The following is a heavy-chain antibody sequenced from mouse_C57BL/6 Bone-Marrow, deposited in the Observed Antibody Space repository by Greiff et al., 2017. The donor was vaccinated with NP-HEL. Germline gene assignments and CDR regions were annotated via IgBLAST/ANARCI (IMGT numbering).Heavy chain of an antibody. CDR1: GYAFSSSW. V-gene: IGHV1-82*01. CDR2: IYPGDGDT. D-gene: IGHD1-1*01. CDR3: AREGVITTVVATGYFDV. J-gene: IGHJ1*03. Sequence: VQRVESGPELVKPGASVKISCKASGYAFSSSWMNWVKQRPGKGLEWIGRIYPGDGDTNYNGKFKGKATLTADKSSSTAYMQLSSLTSEDSAVYFCAREGVITTVVATGYFDVWGTGTTVTVSS.